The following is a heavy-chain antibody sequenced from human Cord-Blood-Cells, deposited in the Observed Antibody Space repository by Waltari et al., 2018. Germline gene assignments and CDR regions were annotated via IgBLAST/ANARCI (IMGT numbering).Heavy chain of an antibody. V-gene: IGHV5-51*01. CDR3: ARPGLTGGSPTDY. CDR1: GNSFTSSW. J-gene: IGHJ4*02. D-gene: IGHD7-27*01. CDR2: IYLGDSDT. Sequence: VQLVQSGAEVKKPGESPKISCKGSGNSFTSSWTGWVRQRPGKGLEWMGIIYLGDSDTRYSPSFQGQVTISADKSISTAYLQWSSLKASDTAMYYCARPGLTGGSPTDYWGQGTLVTVSS.